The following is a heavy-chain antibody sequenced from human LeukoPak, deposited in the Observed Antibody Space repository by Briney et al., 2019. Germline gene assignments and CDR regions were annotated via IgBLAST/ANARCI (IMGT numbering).Heavy chain of an antibody. Sequence: GGSLRLSCVASGFTFINYDMHWVRQATGKGLEWVSSIGPTGESYYPGSVKGRLTISRENARNSLHLQMNSLKVEDTAVYYCVRAGYSSAWYRFDYWGRGILVTVSS. CDR3: VRAGYSSAWYRFDY. CDR1: GFTFINYD. V-gene: IGHV3-13*01. CDR2: IGPTGES. J-gene: IGHJ4*02. D-gene: IGHD6-19*01.